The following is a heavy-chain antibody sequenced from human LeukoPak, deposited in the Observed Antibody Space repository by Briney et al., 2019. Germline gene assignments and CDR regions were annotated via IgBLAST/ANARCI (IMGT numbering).Heavy chain of an antibody. CDR2: IYYSGST. CDR1: GGSISSYY. CDR3: ARQSLEITFGGVIATAFDY. V-gene: IGHV4-59*08. J-gene: IGHJ4*02. D-gene: IGHD3-16*02. Sequence: PSETLSLTCTVPGGSISSYYWNWIRQPPGKGLEWIGYIYYSGSTNYNPSLKSRVTISVDTSKNQFSLKLSSVTAADTAVYYCARQSLEITFGGVIATAFDYWGQGTPVTVSS.